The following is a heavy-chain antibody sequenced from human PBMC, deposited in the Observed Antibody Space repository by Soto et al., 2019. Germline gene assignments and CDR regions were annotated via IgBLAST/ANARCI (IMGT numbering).Heavy chain of an antibody. Sequence: PSETLSLTCTVSGGSMSGFWGTWIRQPPGKGLEWIAAISDGGTTAYNPALKSRVTISVDTSKKQFSLKLSSVTAADTAVYYCARHGWLVQGVGSYWFNPWGQGTLVTVPQ. CDR1: GGSMSGFW. D-gene: IGHD6-19*01. CDR2: ISDGGTT. V-gene: IGHV4-59*01. J-gene: IGHJ5*02. CDR3: ARHGWLVQGVGSYWFNP.